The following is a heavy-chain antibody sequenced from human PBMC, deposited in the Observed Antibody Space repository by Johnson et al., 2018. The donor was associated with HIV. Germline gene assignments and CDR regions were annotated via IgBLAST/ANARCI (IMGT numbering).Heavy chain of an antibody. D-gene: IGHD5-24*01. Sequence: VQLVESGGGMVQPGGSLRLSCAASGFTFSSYWMNWVRQAPGKGLQWVANIKQDGSEKYYVDSVKGRFTISRDNAKNSLYLQVRWLSFCLLSPGPAPSVLELGDNVRGLLGLRWAMWG. V-gene: IGHV3-7*02. CDR3: PSVLELGDNVRGLLGLRWAM. CDR1: GFTFSSYW. CDR2: IKQDGSEK. J-gene: IGHJ1*01.